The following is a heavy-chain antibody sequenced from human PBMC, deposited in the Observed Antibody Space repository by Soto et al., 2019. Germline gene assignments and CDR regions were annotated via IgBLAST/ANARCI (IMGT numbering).Heavy chain of an antibody. D-gene: IGHD5-18*01. CDR3: ASERDTASHQYYYYYGMDV. CDR1: GGSISSSSYY. Sequence: SETLSLTCTVSGGSISSSSYYWGWIRQPPGKGLEGIGSIYYSGSTYYNPSLKSRVTISVDTSKNQFSLKLSAVTAADTAVYYCASERDTASHQYYYYYGMDVWGQGTTVTVSS. V-gene: IGHV4-39*01. J-gene: IGHJ6*02. CDR2: IYYSGST.